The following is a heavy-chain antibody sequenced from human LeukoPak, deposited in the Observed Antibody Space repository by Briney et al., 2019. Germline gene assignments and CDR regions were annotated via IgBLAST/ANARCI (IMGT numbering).Heavy chain of an antibody. V-gene: IGHV3-30*18. D-gene: IGHD3-22*01. CDR3: AKDFSRGYNAFDI. CDR1: GFTFSSYG. CDR2: ISYDGSNK. Sequence: GGSLRLSCAASGFTFSSYGMHWVRQAPGKGLEWVAVISYDGSNKYYADCVKGRFTISRDNSKNTLYLQMNSLRAEDTAVYYCAKDFSRGYNAFDIWGQGTMVTVSS. J-gene: IGHJ3*02.